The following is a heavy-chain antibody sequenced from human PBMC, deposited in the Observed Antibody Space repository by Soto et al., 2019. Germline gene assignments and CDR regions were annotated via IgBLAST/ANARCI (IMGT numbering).Heavy chain of an antibody. CDR2: ISYDGSNK. D-gene: IGHD3-10*01. CDR1: GFTFSGYG. Sequence: GGSLRLSCAASGFTFSGYGMHWVRQAPGKGLEWVAVISYDGSNKYYADSVKGRFTISRDNSKNTLYLQMNSLRAEDTAVYYCAKDRRYYYGPGDAFDIWAKGQWSPSPQ. V-gene: IGHV3-30*18. CDR3: AKDRRYYYGPGDAFDI. J-gene: IGHJ3*02.